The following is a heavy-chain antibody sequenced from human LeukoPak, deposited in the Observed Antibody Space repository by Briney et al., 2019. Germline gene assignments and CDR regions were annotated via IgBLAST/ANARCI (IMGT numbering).Heavy chain of an antibody. J-gene: IGHJ4*02. D-gene: IGHD6-19*01. CDR3: ACRRAGAYYFDY. CDR2: IYYSGST. V-gene: IGHV4-39*07. Sequence: SETLSLTCTVSGGSISSSSYYWGWIRQPPGKGLEWIGSIYYSGSTYYNPSLKSRVTISVDTSKNQFSLKLSSVTAADTAVYYCACRRAGAYYFDYWGQGTLVTVSS. CDR1: GGSISSSSYY.